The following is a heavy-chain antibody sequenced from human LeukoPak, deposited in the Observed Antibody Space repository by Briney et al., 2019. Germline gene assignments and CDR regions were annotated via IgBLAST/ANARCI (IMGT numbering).Heavy chain of an antibody. CDR1: GFTFSSYS. D-gene: IGHD6-13*01. V-gene: IGHV3-21*04. J-gene: IGHJ4*02. Sequence: GGSLRLSCAASGFTFSSYSMNWVRQAPGKGLEWVSSISSSSSYIYYADSVKGRFTISRDNSKNTLYLQMNSLRAEDTAVYYCAKGVEGYSSSWYYFWGQGTLVTVSS. CDR2: ISSSSSYI. CDR3: AKGVEGYSSSWYYF.